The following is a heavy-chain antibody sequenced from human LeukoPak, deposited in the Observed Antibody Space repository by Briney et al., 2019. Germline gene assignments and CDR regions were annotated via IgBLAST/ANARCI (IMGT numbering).Heavy chain of an antibody. Sequence: PSETLSLTCTVSGGSISSSYWSWIRQPPGKGLEWIGHIYYSGNTNYNPSLKSRVTISVDTSKNQFSLRLSSVTAADTAVYYCARCPEWYYFDYWGQGTLVTVSS. J-gene: IGHJ4*02. D-gene: IGHD3-3*01. CDR1: GGSISSSY. CDR2: IYYSGNT. CDR3: ARCPEWYYFDY. V-gene: IGHV4-59*08.